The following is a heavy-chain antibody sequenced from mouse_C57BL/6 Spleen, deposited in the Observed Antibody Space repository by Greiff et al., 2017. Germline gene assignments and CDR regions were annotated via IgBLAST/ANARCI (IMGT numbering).Heavy chain of an antibody. CDR2: INPSNGGT. CDR1: GYTFTSYW. D-gene: IGHD1-1*01. Sequence: QVQLQQPGTELVKPGASVKLSCKASGYTFTSYWMHWVKQRPGQGLEWIGNINPSNGGTNYNEKFKSKAKLTVDKSSSTAYMQLSSLTSEDSAVYYFARWITTVVSRYLDVCGTVTTVIVSS. J-gene: IGHJ1*03. V-gene: IGHV1-53*01. CDR3: ARWITTVVSRYLDV.